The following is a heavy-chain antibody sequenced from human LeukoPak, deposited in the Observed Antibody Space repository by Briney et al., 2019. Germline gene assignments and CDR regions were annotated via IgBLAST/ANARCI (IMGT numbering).Heavy chain of an antibody. CDR2: ISGSGGST. CDR3: AKDGAYGGNSYYFDY. D-gene: IGHD4-23*01. CDR1: GFTFSSYA. V-gene: IGHV3-23*01. J-gene: IGHJ4*02. Sequence: PGGSLRLSCAASGFTFSSYAMSWVRRAPGKGLEWVSAISGSGGSTYYADSVKGRFTISRDNSKNTLYLQMNSLRAEDTAVYYCAKDGAYGGNSYYFDYWGQGTLVTVSS.